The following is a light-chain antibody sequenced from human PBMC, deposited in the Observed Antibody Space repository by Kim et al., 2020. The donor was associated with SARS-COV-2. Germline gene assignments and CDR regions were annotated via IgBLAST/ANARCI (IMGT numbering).Light chain of an antibody. CDR2: AAS. CDR3: LQTYISPVT. Sequence: DIQMTQSPSSLSASVGDRVTITCRTSQNINSHLNWYHQKPGRAPKLLIYAASTLQGGVPSRFSGSGSETDFTLTISSLQPEYFATSFSLQTYISPVTFGPGTKVDI. J-gene: IGKJ3*01. CDR1: QNINSH. V-gene: IGKV1-39*01.